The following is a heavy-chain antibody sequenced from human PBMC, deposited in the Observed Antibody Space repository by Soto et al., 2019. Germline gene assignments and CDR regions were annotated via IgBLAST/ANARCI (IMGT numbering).Heavy chain of an antibody. CDR1: GGSISSGGYY. CDR2: IYYSGST. Sequence: TLSLTCTVSGGSISSGGYYWSWIRQHPGKGLEWIGYIYYSGSTYYNPSLKSRVTISVDTSKNQFSLKLSSVTAADTAVYYCARTVEFENWFGPRGQGTLVTVYS. D-gene: IGHD3-10*01. J-gene: IGHJ5*02. CDR3: ARTVEFENWFGP. V-gene: IGHV4-31*03.